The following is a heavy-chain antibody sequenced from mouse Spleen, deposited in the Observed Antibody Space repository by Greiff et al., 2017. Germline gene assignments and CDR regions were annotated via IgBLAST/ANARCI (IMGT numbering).Heavy chain of an antibody. CDR1: GYTFTSYW. V-gene: IGHV1-72*01. CDR3: AREDYRYDYYAMDY. CDR2: IDPNSGGT. D-gene: IGHD2-14*01. Sequence: VKLMESGAELVKPGASVKLSCKASGYTFTSYWMHWVKQRPGRGLEWIGRIDPNSGGTKYNEKFKSKATLTVDKPSSTAYMQLSSLTSEDSAVYYCAREDYRYDYYAMDYWGQGTSVTVSS. J-gene: IGHJ4*01.